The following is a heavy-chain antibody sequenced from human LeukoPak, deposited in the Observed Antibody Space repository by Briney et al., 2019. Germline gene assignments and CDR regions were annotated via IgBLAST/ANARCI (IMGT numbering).Heavy chain of an antibody. CDR2: IYYTGNT. V-gene: IGHV4-59*01. CDR1: GGSICVYY. Sequence: SETLSLTCTVSGGSICVYYWSWIRQPPGKGLEWIGFIYYTGNTNYNPSLKSRLTISVDTSNNQFSLKVSSVTAADTAVYYCVRSKMGTYSWFDPWGQGTLVTVSS. D-gene: IGHD1-26*01. J-gene: IGHJ5*02. CDR3: VRSKMGTYSWFDP.